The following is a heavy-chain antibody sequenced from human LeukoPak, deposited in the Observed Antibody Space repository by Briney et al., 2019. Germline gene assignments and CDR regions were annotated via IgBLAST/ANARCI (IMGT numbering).Heavy chain of an antibody. Sequence: GASVKVSCKASGYTFTSYYMHWVRQAPGQGLEWMGIINPSGGSTSYAQKFQGRVTMTRDTSTSTVYMELSSLRSEDTAVYYCAREGVVDFWSGRHYYYMDVWGKGTTVTVSS. CDR2: INPSGGST. V-gene: IGHV1-46*01. J-gene: IGHJ6*03. CDR1: GYTFTSYY. CDR3: AREGVVDFWSGRHYYYMDV. D-gene: IGHD3-3*01.